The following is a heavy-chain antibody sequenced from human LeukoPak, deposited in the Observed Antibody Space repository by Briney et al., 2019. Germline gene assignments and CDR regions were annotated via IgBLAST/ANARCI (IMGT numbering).Heavy chain of an antibody. J-gene: IGHJ4*02. CDR2: INPNSGGT. D-gene: IGHD2-2*01. CDR1: GYTFTSYD. Sequence: ASVKVSCKASGYTFTSYDINWVRQAPGQGLEWMGRINPNSGGTNYAQKFQGRVTMTRDTSISTAYMELSRLRSDDTAVYYCAKGDIVVVPAAMRYFDYWGQGTLVTVSS. V-gene: IGHV1-2*06. CDR3: AKGDIVVVPAAMRYFDY.